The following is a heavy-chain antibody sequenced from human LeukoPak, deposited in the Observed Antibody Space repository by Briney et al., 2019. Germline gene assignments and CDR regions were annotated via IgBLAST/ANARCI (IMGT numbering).Heavy chain of an antibody. CDR1: GGSLSSYY. Sequence: SETLSLTCTVSGGSLSSYYWSWIRQPPGKRLEWIGSIYSSGSTNYNPSLKSRVTISVDTSKNQFSLKLSSVTAADTAVYYCARDSGYFDLWGRGTLVTVSS. CDR2: IYSSGST. CDR3: ARDSGYFDL. J-gene: IGHJ2*01. V-gene: IGHV4-59*01.